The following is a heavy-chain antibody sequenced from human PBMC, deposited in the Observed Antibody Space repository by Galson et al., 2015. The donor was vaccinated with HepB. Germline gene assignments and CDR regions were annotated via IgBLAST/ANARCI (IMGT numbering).Heavy chain of an antibody. CDR1: GFTFSNNL. D-gene: IGHD1-1*01. Sequence: SLRLSCAGSGFTFSNNLMTWVRQAPGKGLEWVSYISSSSSTIYYANSVRGRFTISRDNAKNSLYLQMNSLRPDDTAVYYCAREQHQLIRDLKDWGRGTLVTVSS. CDR2: ISSSSSTI. J-gene: IGHJ4*02. CDR3: AREQHQLIRDLKD. V-gene: IGHV3-48*04.